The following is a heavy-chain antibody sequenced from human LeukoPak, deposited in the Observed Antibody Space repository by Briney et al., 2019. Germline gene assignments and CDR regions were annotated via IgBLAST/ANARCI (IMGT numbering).Heavy chain of an antibody. Sequence: ASVKVSCKASGGTFSSYAISWVRQAPGQGLEWMGGIIPIFGTANYAQKFQGRVTITADTSTSTAYMELRSLRSDDTAVYYCARDQDSSGWGYYYYYYMDVWGKGTTVTISS. CDR3: ARDQDSSGWGYYYYYYMDV. D-gene: IGHD6-19*01. CDR1: GGTFSSYA. J-gene: IGHJ6*03. CDR2: IIPIFGTA. V-gene: IGHV1-69*06.